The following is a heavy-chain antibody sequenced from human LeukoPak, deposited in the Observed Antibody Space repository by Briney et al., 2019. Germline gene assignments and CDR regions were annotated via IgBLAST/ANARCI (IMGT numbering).Heavy chain of an antibody. J-gene: IGHJ4*02. V-gene: IGHV1-46*01. CDR1: GYTFTSCY. Sequence: ASVKVSCKASGYTFTSCYIHWVRQAPGQGLEWMGIINPSGDTTSYAQKFQGRVIMTRDMSTSTVYMELSSLRSEDTAVYYCARDRGSSAVQGYWGQGTLVTVSS. D-gene: IGHD2-2*01. CDR3: ARDRGSSAVQGY. CDR2: INPSGDTT.